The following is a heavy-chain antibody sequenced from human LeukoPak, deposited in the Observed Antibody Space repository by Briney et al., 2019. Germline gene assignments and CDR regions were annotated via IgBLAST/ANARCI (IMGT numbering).Heavy chain of an antibody. V-gene: IGHV3-48*03. CDR3: ARHLPPYNWFDT. Sequence: PGGSLRLSCAASGFTFSSYEMNWVRQAPGKGLEWVSYISSSGSTIYYADSVKGRFTISRDNAKNSLYLQMNSLRAEDTTVYYCARHLPPYNWFDTWGQGPPVTVSS. CDR2: ISSSGSTI. J-gene: IGHJ5*02. CDR1: GFTFSSYE.